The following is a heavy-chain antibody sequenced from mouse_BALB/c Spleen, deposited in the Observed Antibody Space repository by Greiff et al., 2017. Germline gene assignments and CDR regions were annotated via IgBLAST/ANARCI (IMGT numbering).Heavy chain of an antibody. CDR3: TRDDDGYYY. V-gene: IGHV5-6-4*01. CDR1: GFTFSSYT. Sequence: EVQVVESGGGLVKPGGSLKLSCAASGFTFSSYTMSWVRQTPEKRLEWVATISSGGSYTYYPDSVKGRFTISRDNAKNTLYLQMSSLKSEDTAMYYCTRDDDGYYYWGQGTTLTVSS. CDR2: ISSGGSYT. D-gene: IGHD2-3*01. J-gene: IGHJ2*01.